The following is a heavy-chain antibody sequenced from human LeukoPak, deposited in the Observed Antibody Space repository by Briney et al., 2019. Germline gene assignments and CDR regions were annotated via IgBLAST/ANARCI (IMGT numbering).Heavy chain of an antibody. CDR1: GFTFSSYS. V-gene: IGHV3-21*01. D-gene: IGHD6-19*01. Sequence: GGSLRLSCAASGFTFSSYSMKWVRQAPGKGLEWVSSISSSSSYIYYADSVKGRFTISRDNAKNSLYLQMNSLRAEDTAVYYCAREQWPNWFDPWGQGTLVTVSS. J-gene: IGHJ5*02. CDR2: ISSSSSYI. CDR3: AREQWPNWFDP.